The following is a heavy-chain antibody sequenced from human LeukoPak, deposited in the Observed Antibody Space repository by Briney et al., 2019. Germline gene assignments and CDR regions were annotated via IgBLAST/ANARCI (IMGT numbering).Heavy chain of an antibody. V-gene: IGHV3-9*01. CDR2: ISWNSGSI. CDR1: GFTFDDYA. Sequence: GRSLRLFCAASGFTFDDYAMHWVRQAPGKGLEWVSGISWNSGSIGYADSVKGRFTISRDNAKNSLYLQMNSLRAEDTALYYCAKDRGGSYNYWGQGTLVTVSS. D-gene: IGHD1-26*01. CDR3: AKDRGGSYNY. J-gene: IGHJ4*02.